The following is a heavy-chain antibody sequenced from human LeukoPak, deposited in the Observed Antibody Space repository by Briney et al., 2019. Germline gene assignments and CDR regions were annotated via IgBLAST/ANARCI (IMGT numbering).Heavy chain of an antibody. CDR2: VTGNGRSI. V-gene: IGHV3-21*06. CDR1: GFSFSSYA. J-gene: IGHJ4*02. CDR3: ARRTGLGMATVPFGGHFDS. D-gene: IGHD3/OR15-3a*01. Sequence: GGSLRLSCVTSGFSFSSYAINWVRQAPGKGQEWVSAVTGNGRSIYYADSVKGRFTISRDNAKNSLFLQMNSLRAEDTAVYYCARRTGLGMATVPFGGHFDSWGQGTLVVVSS.